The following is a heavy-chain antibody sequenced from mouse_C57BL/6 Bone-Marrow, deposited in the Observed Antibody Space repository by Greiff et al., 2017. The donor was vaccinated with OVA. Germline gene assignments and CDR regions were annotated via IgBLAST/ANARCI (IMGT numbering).Heavy chain of an antibody. V-gene: IGHV10-3*01. D-gene: IGHD1-1*01. CDR3: VSEGCYYADWYFDV. CDR1: GFTFNTYA. Sequence: EVKVVESGGGLVQPKGSLKLSCAASGFTFNTYAMHWVRQAPGKGLEWVARIRSKSSNYATYYADSVKDSFTISRADSQSMLYLQMNNLKTEDTAMYYGVSEGCYYADWYFDVWGTGTTVTVSS. CDR2: IRSKSSNYAT. J-gene: IGHJ1*03.